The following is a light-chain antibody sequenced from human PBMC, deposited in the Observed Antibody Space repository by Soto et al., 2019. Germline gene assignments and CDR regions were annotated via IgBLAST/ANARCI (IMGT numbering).Light chain of an antibody. J-gene: IGKJ4*02. CDR2: PAS. CDR1: QGISCY. CDR3: QQYYSYPL. Sequence: AIRMTQSPSSLSASTGDRVTITCRASQGISCYLAWYQKKPGKAPKLLIYPASTLQRGVPSRFSGRGAGTDFTLTISCLQSEDSATYYCQQYYSYPLFGGGTKVDI. V-gene: IGKV1-8*01.